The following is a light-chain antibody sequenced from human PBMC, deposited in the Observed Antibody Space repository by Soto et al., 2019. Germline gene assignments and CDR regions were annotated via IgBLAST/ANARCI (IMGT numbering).Light chain of an antibody. CDR1: QSVSSY. Sequence: EIVLTQSPATLSLSPEERATLSCRDSQSVSSYLAWYQQKPGQAPRLLIYDASNRATGIPARFSGSGSGTDFTLTITSLEPEDFAVYYCQQRSNWITFGQGTRLEIK. V-gene: IGKV3-11*01. CDR2: DAS. J-gene: IGKJ5*01. CDR3: QQRSNWIT.